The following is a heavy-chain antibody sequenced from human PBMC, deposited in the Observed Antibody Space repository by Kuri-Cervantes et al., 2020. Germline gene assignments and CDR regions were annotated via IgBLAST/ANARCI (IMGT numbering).Heavy chain of an antibody. CDR3: ARGPSYPWFDP. V-gene: IGHV4-39*07. J-gene: IGHJ5*02. CDR1: GGSISSSSYY. Sequence: GSLRLSCTVSGGSISSSSYYWGWIRQPPGKGLEWIGSIYYSGSTYYNPSLKSRVTIPVDTSKNQFSLKLSSVTAADTAVYYCARGPSYPWFDPWGQGTLVTVSS. CDR2: IYYSGST.